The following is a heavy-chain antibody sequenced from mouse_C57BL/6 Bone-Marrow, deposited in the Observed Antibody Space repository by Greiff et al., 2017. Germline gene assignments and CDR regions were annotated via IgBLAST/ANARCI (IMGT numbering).Heavy chain of an antibody. CDR3: ARELTGAWFAY. CDR1: GYSITSGYY. V-gene: IGHV3-6*01. J-gene: IGHJ3*01. D-gene: IGHD4-1*01. CDR2: ISYDGSN. Sequence: EVQLQESGPGLVKPSQSLSLTCSVTGYSITSGYYWNWIRQFPGNKLEWMGYISYDGSNNYNPSLKNRISITRDTSKNQFFLKLNSVTTEDTATYYCARELTGAWFAYWGQGTLVTVSA.